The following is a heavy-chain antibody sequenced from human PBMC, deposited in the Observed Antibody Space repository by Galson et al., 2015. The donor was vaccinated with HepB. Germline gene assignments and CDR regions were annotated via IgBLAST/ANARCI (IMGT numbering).Heavy chain of an antibody. D-gene: IGHD3-16*02. CDR2: ISWNSGSI. CDR3: AKGMITFGGVIVPIDY. J-gene: IGHJ4*02. V-gene: IGHV3-9*01. CDR1: GFTFNEYA. Sequence: SLRLSCAASGFTFNEYAMHWVRQAPGKGLEWGSGISWNSGSIGYAASVKGRFTIARDNAKHSLYLQMNSLRAEDTALYYCAKGMITFGGVIVPIDYWGQGALVTVSS.